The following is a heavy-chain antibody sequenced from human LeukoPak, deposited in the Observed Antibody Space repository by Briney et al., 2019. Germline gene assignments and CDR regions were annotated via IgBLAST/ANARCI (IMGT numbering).Heavy chain of an antibody. CDR2: MNPNSGNT. J-gene: IGHJ5*02. D-gene: IGHD3-22*01. Sequence: GASVKVSCKASGYTFTSYDINWVRQATGQGLEWMGWMNPNSGNTGYAQKFQGRVTITRNTSISTAYMELSGLRSEDTAVYYCAKGSSGYYHGSYNWFDPWGQGTLVIVSS. CDR3: AKGSSGYYHGSYNWFDP. CDR1: GYTFTSYD. V-gene: IGHV1-8*03.